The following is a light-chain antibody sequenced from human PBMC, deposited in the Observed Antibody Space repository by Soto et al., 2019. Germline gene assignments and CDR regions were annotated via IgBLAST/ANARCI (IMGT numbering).Light chain of an antibody. CDR3: AAWDDSLNGL. CDR1: SSNIGSNT. J-gene: IGLJ1*01. Sequence: QSVRTQPPSASGTPGQRVAISCSGSSSNIGSNTVNWYQQLPGTAPKLLIYSDNQRPSGVPDRFSGSKSGTSASLAISGLQSEDEADYYCAAWDDSLNGLFGTGTKVTVL. CDR2: SDN. V-gene: IGLV1-44*01.